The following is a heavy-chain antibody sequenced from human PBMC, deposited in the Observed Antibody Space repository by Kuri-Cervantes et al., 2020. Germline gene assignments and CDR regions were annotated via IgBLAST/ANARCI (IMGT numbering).Heavy chain of an antibody. CDR3: AHGRYGYQSSGYYHFDY. Sequence: SGPTLVNPTQTLTLTCTFSGFSLSTSGVGVGWIRQPPGKALEWLALIYCDDDKLYGPSLKSRLTITKDTSKNQLVLTMTNMDPVDTATYYCAHGRYGYQSSGYYHFDYWGQGTLVTVSS. V-gene: IGHV2-5*05. CDR2: IYCDDDK. J-gene: IGHJ4*02. CDR1: GFSLSTSGVG. D-gene: IGHD3-22*01.